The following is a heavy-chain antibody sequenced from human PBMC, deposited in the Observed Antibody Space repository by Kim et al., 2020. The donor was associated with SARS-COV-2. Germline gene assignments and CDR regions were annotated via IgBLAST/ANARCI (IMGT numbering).Heavy chain of an antibody. Sequence: YADSVQGRFTISRDNSKNTLYLQMNSLRAEDTAVYYCARDDSDYYYGMDVWGQGTTVTVSS. J-gene: IGHJ6*02. D-gene: IGHD5-18*01. CDR3: ARDDSDYYYGMDV. V-gene: IGHV3-30*01.